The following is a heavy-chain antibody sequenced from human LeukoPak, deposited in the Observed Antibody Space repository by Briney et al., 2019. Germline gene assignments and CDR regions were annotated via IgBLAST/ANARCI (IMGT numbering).Heavy chain of an antibody. CDR2: INPSGGST. D-gene: IGHD3-9*01. CDR1: GYTFTSYY. J-gene: IGHJ4*02. V-gene: IGHV1-46*01. CDR3: ARAAPAYDILTGYELDY. Sequence: ASVKVSCKASGYTFTSYYMHWVRQAPGQGLEWMGIINPSGGSTSYAQKFQGRVTMTRDTSTSTVYMELSSLRSEDTAVYYCARAAPAYDILTGYELDYWGQGTLVTVSS.